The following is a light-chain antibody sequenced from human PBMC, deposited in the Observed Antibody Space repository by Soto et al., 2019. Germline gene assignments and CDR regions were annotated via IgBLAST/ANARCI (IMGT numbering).Light chain of an antibody. CDR1: QDIARY. J-gene: IGKJ2*01. CDR2: AAS. Sequence: DIQMTQSPSSVSASVGDRVTITCRASQDIARYLAWYQQTPGKAPKLLIYAASNLHTGVPSRFSGSGSGIDFTLTISSLQPEDFATYYCQQANSFPYTFGQGTKLQI. CDR3: QQANSFPYT. V-gene: IGKV1-12*01.